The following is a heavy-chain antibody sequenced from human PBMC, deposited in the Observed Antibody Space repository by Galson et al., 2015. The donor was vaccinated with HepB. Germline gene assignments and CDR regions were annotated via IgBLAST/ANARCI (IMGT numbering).Heavy chain of an antibody. CDR3: AAGTTVTKRH. V-gene: IGHV1-58*01. D-gene: IGHD4-17*01. CDR1: RFTFTSSA. CDR2: IVVGSGNT. J-gene: IGHJ4*02. Sequence: SVKVSCKASRFTFTSSAVQWVRQARGQRLEWIGWIVVGSGNTNYAQKFQKRVTITRDMSTSTAYMELSSLRSEDTVVYYCAAGTTVTKRHWGQGTLVTVSS.